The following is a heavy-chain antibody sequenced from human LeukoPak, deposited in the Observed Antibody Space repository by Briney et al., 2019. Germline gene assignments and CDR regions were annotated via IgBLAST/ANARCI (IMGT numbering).Heavy chain of an antibody. CDR2: ISYDGSNK. J-gene: IGHJ6*02. Sequence: GGSLRLSCAASGFTFSSYGMHWVRQAPGKGLEWVAVISYDGSNKYYADSVKGRFTISRDNSKNTLYLQMNSLRAEDTAVYYCAGGSYYLVDYYYGMDVWGQGTTVTVSS. V-gene: IGHV3-30*03. CDR1: GFTFSSYG. CDR3: AGGSYYLVDYYYGMDV. D-gene: IGHD1-26*01.